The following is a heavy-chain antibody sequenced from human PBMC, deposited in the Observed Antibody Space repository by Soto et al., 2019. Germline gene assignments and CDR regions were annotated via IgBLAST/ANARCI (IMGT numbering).Heavy chain of an antibody. CDR1: GSTFSDYS. CDR2: IDSRGRTL. CDR3: ARQAARNYIDS. D-gene: IGHD6-6*01. Sequence: GGSLRLSCVASGSTFSDYSMSWIRQAAGKGLEWLAFIDSRGRTLSYADSVRGRFTISRDNAENSVYLQMDSLRADDTAVYYCARQAARNYIDSWGQGNSVTVSS. J-gene: IGHJ4*02. V-gene: IGHV3-11*01.